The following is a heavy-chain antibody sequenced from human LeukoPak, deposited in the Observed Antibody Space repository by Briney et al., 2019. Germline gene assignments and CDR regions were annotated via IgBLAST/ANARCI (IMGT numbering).Heavy chain of an antibody. CDR2: IWYDGSKK. CDR1: GFTFSRYG. Sequence: SGGSLRLSCAASGFTFSRYGMHWVRQAPGKGLEWVAVIWYDGSKKNYADSVKGRLTISRDNSKNTLNLQMTSLRAEDTAVYYCARVSEDYSSGWYEEYFQYWGQGTLVIVSS. V-gene: IGHV3-33*01. CDR3: ARVSEDYSSGWYEEYFQY. J-gene: IGHJ1*01. D-gene: IGHD6-19*01.